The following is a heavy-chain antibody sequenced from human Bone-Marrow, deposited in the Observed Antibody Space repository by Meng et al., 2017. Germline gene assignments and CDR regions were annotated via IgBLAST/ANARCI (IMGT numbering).Heavy chain of an antibody. V-gene: IGHV3-7*01. J-gene: IGHJ4*02. D-gene: IGHD6-13*01. CDR1: GFIFSNYW. CDR2: INQDGSVK. Sequence: VQLVESGGGLVQPGGSLRLSCAASGFIFSNYWMSWVRQAPGKGLEWVANINQDGSVKSFVGSVRGRFTISRDNAKNSLYLQMSSLRADDTALYYCAASSAAAGNDWGQGTLVTVSS. CDR3: AASSAAAGND.